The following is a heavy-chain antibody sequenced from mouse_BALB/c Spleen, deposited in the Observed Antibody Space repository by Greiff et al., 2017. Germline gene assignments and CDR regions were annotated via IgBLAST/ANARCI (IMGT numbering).Heavy chain of an antibody. D-gene: IGHD2-4*01. CDR1: GFTFSSFG. V-gene: IGHV5-17*02. J-gene: IGHJ4*01. CDR2: ISSGSSTI. Sequence: EVQGVESGGGLVQPGGSRKLSCAASGFTFSSFGMHWVRQAPEKGLEWVAYISSGSSTIYYADTVKGRFTISRDNPKNTLFLQMTSLRSEDTAMYYCALIYYDYSMDYWGQGTSVTVSS. CDR3: ALIYYDYSMDY.